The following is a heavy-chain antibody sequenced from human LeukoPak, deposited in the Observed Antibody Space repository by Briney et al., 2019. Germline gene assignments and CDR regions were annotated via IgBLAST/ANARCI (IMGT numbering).Heavy chain of an antibody. CDR3: ATERPGSRTLDS. V-gene: IGHV3-23*01. CDR2: TSSSDPGT. CDR1: GFPLSSYA. Sequence: GGSLRLSCAASGFPLSSYAMSWVRQASGKGLEWVSATSSSDPGTYYADSVRGRFTISRDNSKNTLYLQMNSLRAEDTAVYFCATERPGSRTLDSWGQGTPVTVSS. D-gene: IGHD1-14*01. J-gene: IGHJ4*02.